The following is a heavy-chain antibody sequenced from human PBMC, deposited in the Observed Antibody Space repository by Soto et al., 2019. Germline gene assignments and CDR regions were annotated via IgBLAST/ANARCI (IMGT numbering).Heavy chain of an antibody. CDR3: ARESASYDSSGPTGD. V-gene: IGHV1-46*01. D-gene: IGHD3-22*01. CDR2: INPSGGST. Sequence: QVQLVQSGAEVKKPGASVKVSCKASGYTFTSYYMHWVRQAPGQGLAWMGIINPSGGSTSYAQKFQGRVTMTRDTSTSTVYMELSSLRSEDTAVYYCARESASYDSSGPTGDWGQGTLVTVSS. J-gene: IGHJ4*02. CDR1: GYTFTSYY.